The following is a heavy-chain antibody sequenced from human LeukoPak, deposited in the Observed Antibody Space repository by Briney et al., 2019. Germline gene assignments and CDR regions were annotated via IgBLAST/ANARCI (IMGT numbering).Heavy chain of an antibody. D-gene: IGHD6-25*01. Sequence: PGGSLRLSCAASGFIFNTYGMHWVRQAPGKGLEWVAFIRYDGSNKYYADSVKGRFTISRDNSKNTLYLQMNSLRAEDTAVYYCAREAVLAFDIWGQGTMVTVSS. CDR1: GFIFNTYG. J-gene: IGHJ3*02. V-gene: IGHV3-30*02. CDR3: AREAVLAFDI. CDR2: IRYDGSNK.